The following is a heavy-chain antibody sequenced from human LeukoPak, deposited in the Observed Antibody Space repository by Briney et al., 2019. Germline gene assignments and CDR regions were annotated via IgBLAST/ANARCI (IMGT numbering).Heavy chain of an antibody. Sequence: PSETLSLTCTVSGDSISSYYWSWIRQPPGKGLEWIGYIYYSGSTKYNHSLKSRVTISVDKSKNQFSLKLSSLTAADTAVYYCARATRVYDYVWESYRSSYLDYWGQGILVIVSS. D-gene: IGHD3-16*02. CDR3: ARATRVYDYVWESYRSSYLDY. CDR1: GDSISSYY. V-gene: IGHV4-59*01. J-gene: IGHJ4*02. CDR2: IYYSGST.